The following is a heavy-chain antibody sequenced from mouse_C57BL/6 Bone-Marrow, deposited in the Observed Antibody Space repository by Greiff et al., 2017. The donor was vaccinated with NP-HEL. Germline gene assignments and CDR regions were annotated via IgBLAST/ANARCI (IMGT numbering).Heavy chain of an antibody. Sequence: QVHVKQPGAELVKPGASVKLSCKASGYTFTSYWMHWVKQRPGQGLEWIGMIHPNSGSTNYNEKFKSKATLTVDKSSSTAYMQLSSLTSEDSAVYYCAGDYAWFAYWGQGTLVTVSA. V-gene: IGHV1-64*01. D-gene: IGHD2-4*01. J-gene: IGHJ3*01. CDR3: AGDYAWFAY. CDR2: IHPNSGST. CDR1: GYTFTSYW.